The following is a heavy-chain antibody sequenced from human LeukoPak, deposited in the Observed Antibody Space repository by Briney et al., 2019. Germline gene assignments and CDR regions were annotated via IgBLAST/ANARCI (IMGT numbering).Heavy chain of an antibody. V-gene: IGHV4-34*01. CDR3: ASRRDYRGGDCYTYEENQQKYFQH. CDR1: GGSFSGYY. Sequence: SETLSLTCAVYGGSFSGYYWSWIRQPPGKGLEWIGEINHSGSTNYNPSLKSRVTISVDTSKNQFSLKLSSVTAADTAVYYCASRRDYRGGDCYTYEENQQKYFQHWGQGTLVTVSS. D-gene: IGHD2-21*02. J-gene: IGHJ1*01. CDR2: INHSGST.